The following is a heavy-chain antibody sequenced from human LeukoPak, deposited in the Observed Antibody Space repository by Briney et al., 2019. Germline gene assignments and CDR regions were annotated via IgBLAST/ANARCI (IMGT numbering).Heavy chain of an antibody. CDR3: ARITMVRGVIGAFDI. D-gene: IGHD3-10*01. CDR2: IIPIFGTA. J-gene: IGHJ3*02. Sequence: ASLKVSCTASGGTFSSYAISWVRQAPGQGLEWMGGIIPIFGTANYAQKFQGRVTITADESTSTAYMELSSLRSEDTAVYYCARITMVRGVIGAFDIWGQGTMVTVSS. CDR1: GGTFSSYA. V-gene: IGHV1-69*13.